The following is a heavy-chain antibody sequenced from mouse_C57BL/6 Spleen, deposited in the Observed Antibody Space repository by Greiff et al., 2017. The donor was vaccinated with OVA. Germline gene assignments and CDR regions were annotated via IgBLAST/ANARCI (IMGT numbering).Heavy chain of an antibody. CDR2: IYPGDGDN. D-gene: IGHD1-1*01. V-gene: IGHV1-80*01. Sequence: VQLQQSGAELVKPGASVKISCKASGYAFSSYWMNWVKQRPGTGLEWIGQIYPGDGDNKYNGTLKGKATLTEDNSSITAYMQLSSLTSEVSAVYFGASGTVVADYWGQGTTLTVSS. CDR3: ASGTVVADY. J-gene: IGHJ2*01. CDR1: GYAFSSYW.